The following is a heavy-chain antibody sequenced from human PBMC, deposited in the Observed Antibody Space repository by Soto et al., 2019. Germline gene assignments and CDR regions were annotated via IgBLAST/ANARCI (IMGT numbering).Heavy chain of an antibody. V-gene: IGHV4-59*01. CDR1: GGSISSYY. CDR3: ARVALLRPNGGYYYYYMDV. Sequence: QVQLQESGPGLVKPSETLSLTCTVSGGSISSYYWSWIRQPPGKGLEWIGYIYYSGSTNYNPSLKSRITISVGTSKNQFSLKLRSVTAADTAVYYCARVALLRPNGGYYYYYMDVWGKGTTVTVSS. J-gene: IGHJ6*03. D-gene: IGHD3-3*01. CDR2: IYYSGST.